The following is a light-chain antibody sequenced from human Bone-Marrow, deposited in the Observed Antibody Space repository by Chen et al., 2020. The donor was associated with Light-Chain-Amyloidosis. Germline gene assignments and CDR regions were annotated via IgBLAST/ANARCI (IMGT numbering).Light chain of an antibody. CDR1: QTISSNY. CDR2: GSS. J-gene: IGKJ4*01. CDR3: QQYGTSPLT. Sequence: EIVLTQSPGTLSLSPGEGANLSCRASQTISSNYLTWYQQKFSQAPRLLIYGSSSRATGIPDRFTGSGSGTDFTLTINRLEPEDCAMYYCQQYGTSPLTFGGGTKVEIK. V-gene: IGKV3-20*01.